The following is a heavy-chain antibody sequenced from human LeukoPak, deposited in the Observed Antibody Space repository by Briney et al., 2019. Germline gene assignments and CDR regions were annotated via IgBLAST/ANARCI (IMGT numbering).Heavy chain of an antibody. J-gene: IGHJ4*02. Sequence: GASVKVSCKASGYTFTSYGISWVRQAPGQGLEWMGWISAYNGNTNYAQKLQGRVTMTTDTSTSTAYMELRSLRSDDTAVYYCAREGPLGYCSSTSCPRSDYWGQGTLVTVSS. V-gene: IGHV1-18*01. D-gene: IGHD2-2*01. CDR1: GYTFTSYG. CDR2: ISAYNGNT. CDR3: AREGPLGYCSSTSCPRSDY.